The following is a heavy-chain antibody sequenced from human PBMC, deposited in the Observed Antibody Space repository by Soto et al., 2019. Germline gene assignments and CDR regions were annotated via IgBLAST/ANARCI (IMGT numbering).Heavy chain of an antibody. Sequence: VASVKVSCKASGYTFTGYYMHWVRQAPGQGLEWMGWINPNSGGTNYAQKFQGWVTMTRDTSISTAYMELSRLRSDDTAVYYCARESGSYSGRFDPWGQGTLVTVSS. V-gene: IGHV1-2*04. CDR1: GYTFTGYY. D-gene: IGHD1-26*01. CDR3: ARESGSYSGRFDP. CDR2: INPNSGGT. J-gene: IGHJ5*02.